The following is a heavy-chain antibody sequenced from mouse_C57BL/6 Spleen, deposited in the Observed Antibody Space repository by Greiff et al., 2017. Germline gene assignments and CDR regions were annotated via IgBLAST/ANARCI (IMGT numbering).Heavy chain of an antibody. CDR1: GFTFSSYG. D-gene: IGHD1-1*01. CDR3: ARQRDYGSSLYYFDY. J-gene: IGHJ2*01. CDR2: ISSGGSYT. Sequence: DVKLVESGGDLVKPGGSLKLSCAASGFTFSSYGMSWVRQTPDKRLEWVATISSGGSYTYYPDSVKGRFTISRDNAKNTLYLQMSSLKSEDTAMYYCARQRDYGSSLYYFDYWGQGTTLTVSS. V-gene: IGHV5-6*02.